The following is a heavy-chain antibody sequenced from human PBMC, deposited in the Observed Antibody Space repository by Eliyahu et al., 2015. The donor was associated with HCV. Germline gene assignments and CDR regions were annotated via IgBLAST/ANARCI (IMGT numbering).Heavy chain of an antibody. Sequence: QLQLQESGPGLVKPSETLSLTCTVSGGSITSATYTWGWIRQPPGKGLAGAWAIPFKWGPHPNPSLKSRVTISVDTSMNQFSLKLTSVTAADTAVYYCARLPTGYPNWFDTWGQGTLVTVSS. J-gene: IGHJ5*02. V-gene: IGHV4-39*01. CDR2: PFKWGP. D-gene: IGHD3-9*01. CDR1: GGSITSATYT. CDR3: ARLPTGYPNWFDT.